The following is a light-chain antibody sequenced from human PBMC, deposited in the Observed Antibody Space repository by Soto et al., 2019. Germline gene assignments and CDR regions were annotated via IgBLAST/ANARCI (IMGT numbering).Light chain of an antibody. CDR3: QQSYITPQT. CDR1: QSISSS. CDR2: AAS. V-gene: IGKV1-39*01. J-gene: IGKJ1*01. Sequence: DIQMTQSPSTLSASVGDRVTITCRTSQSISSSLNWYQQITGKAPKLLIYAASSLQSGVPSRFSGSGSGTDFTLTISSLQPEDFATYYCQQSYITPQTFGQGTKVEIK.